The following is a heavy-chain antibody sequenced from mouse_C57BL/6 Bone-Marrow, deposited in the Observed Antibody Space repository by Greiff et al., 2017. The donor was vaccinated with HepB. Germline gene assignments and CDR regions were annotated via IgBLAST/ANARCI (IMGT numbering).Heavy chain of an antibody. D-gene: IGHD3-1*01. CDR3: ARSGDFTLYWYFDV. CDR1: GYTFTSYG. V-gene: IGHV1-81*01. Sequence: QVQLQQSGAELARPGASVKLSCKASGYTFTSYGISWVKQRTGQGLEWIGEIYPRSGNTYYNEKFKGKATLTADKSSSTAYMELRSLTSEDSAVYFCARSGDFTLYWYFDVWGTGTTVTVSS. J-gene: IGHJ1*03. CDR2: IYPRSGNT.